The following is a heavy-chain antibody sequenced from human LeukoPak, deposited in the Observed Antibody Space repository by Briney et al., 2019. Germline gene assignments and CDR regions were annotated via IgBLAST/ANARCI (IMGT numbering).Heavy chain of an antibody. D-gene: IGHD6-13*01. CDR3: ARRISSSSWYGLYYFDY. CDR2: INHSGCT. Sequence: SETLSVTCAVYGGSFSGYYWSWIRQPPGKGLEWIGEINHSGCTNYNPSLKSRVTISVDTSKNQFSLKLSSVTAADTAVYYCARRISSSSWYGLYYFDYWGQGTLVTVSS. V-gene: IGHV4-34*01. J-gene: IGHJ4*02. CDR1: GGSFSGYY.